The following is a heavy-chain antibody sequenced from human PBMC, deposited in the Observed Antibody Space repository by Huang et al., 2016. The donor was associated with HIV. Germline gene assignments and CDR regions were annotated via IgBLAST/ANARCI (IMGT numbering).Heavy chain of an antibody. V-gene: IGHV4-59*11. CDR2: IYFSGST. Sequence: QMQLQESGPGLVKPSETLSLTCTVSGGSINNHYWSWIRQPPGKGLEWIGTIYFSGSTYYHPSLKSRVTISIETSKNQFSLNLHSVTAADTAVYYCAREAPATDAFDIWGHGTMVTVSS. J-gene: IGHJ3*02. CDR3: AREAPATDAFDI. CDR1: GGSINNHY.